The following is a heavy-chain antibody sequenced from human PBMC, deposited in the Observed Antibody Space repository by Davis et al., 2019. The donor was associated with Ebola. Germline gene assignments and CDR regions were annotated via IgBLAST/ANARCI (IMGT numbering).Heavy chain of an antibody. CDR2: ISAYNGNT. J-gene: IGHJ3*02. V-gene: IGHV1-18*01. CDR1: GYTFTSYG. CDR3: ARQEYYDSSGYYRHQDAFDI. Sequence: ASVKVSCKASGYTFTSYGISWVRQAPGQGLEWMGWISAYNGNTNYAQKLQGRVTMTTDTSTSTAYMELRSLRSDDTAVYYCARQEYYDSSGYYRHQDAFDIWGQGTMVTVSS. D-gene: IGHD3-22*01.